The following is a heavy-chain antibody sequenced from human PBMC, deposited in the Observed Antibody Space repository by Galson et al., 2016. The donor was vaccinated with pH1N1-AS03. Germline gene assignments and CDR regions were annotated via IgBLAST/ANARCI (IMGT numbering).Heavy chain of an antibody. J-gene: IGHJ6*02. Sequence: ETLSLTCTVSGGSISSFYWTWIRQPPGKGLEWIGYIYNTGSTNYNPSLRSRVTMSVDTSKNQFSLKLTSVTAADTAVYYCARDKGTVTGEGMYYGMDVWGQGTTVTVSS. CDR3: ARDKGTVTGEGMYYGMDV. D-gene: IGHD4-17*01. CDR2: IYNTGST. V-gene: IGHV4-59*12. CDR1: GGSISSFY.